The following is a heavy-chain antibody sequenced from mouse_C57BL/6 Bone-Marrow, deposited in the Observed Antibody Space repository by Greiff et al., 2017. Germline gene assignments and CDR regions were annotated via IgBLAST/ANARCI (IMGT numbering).Heavy chain of an antibody. D-gene: IGHD2-4*01. V-gene: IGHV5-4*01. CDR1: GFTFSSYA. CDR3: ARDRRLRRRFAY. CDR2: ISDGGSYT. Sequence: EVQLVESGGGLVKPGGSLKLSCAASGFTFSSYAMSWVRQTPEKRLAWVATISDGGSYTYYPDNVKGRFTISRDNAKNNLYLQMSHLKSEDTAMYYCARDRRLRRRFAYWGQGTLVTVSA. J-gene: IGHJ3*01.